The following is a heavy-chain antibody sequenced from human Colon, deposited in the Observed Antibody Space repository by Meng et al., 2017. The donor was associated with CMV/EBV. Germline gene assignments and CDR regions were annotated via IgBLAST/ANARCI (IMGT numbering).Heavy chain of an antibody. CDR1: KFTVSSNE. J-gene: IGHJ4*02. CDR3: DASDY. CDR2: ISGGST. V-gene: IGHV3-38-3*01. Sequence: GESLKISCAASKFTVSSNEMNWVRQAPGKGLEWVSSISGGSTYYADSRKGRFTISRDNSKNTLYLQMNSPRAEDTAIYYCDASDYWGQGTQVTVSS. D-gene: IGHD6-6*01.